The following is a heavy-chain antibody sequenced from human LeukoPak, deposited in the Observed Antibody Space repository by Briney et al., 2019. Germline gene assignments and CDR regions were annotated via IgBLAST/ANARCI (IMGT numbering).Heavy chain of an antibody. V-gene: IGHV1-24*01. Sequence: ASVTVSCKASGYTLTELSMHWVRQAPGKGHERMGGFDPEDGETIYAQKFQGRVTMTEDTSTDTAYMELSSLRSEDTAVYYCATAGPKFAYYYMDVWGKGATVTVSS. J-gene: IGHJ6*03. CDR3: ATAGPKFAYYYMDV. D-gene: IGHD1-14*01. CDR2: FDPEDGET. CDR1: GYTLTELS.